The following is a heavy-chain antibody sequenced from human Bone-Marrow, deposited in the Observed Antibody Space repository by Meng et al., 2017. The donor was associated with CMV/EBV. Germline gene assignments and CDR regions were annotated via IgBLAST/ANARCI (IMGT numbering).Heavy chain of an antibody. CDR3: ARDGVEAICNWLDT. J-gene: IGHJ5*02. CDR1: GFTFSSYA. CDR2: ISYDGSNK. V-gene: IGHV3-30*04. D-gene: IGHD2-21*01. Sequence: GESLKISCAASGFTFSSYAMHWVRQAPGKGLEWVATISYDGSNKHHADSVKGRITIPRDNSKNTLYLQINSLTTEVTAVYYCARDGVEAICNWLDTWGQGTLVTVSS.